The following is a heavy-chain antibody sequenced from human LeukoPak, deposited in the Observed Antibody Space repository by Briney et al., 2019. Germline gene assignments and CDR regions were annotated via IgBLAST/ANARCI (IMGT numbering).Heavy chain of an antibody. CDR3: ARDSTYYYDSGSSGPHYFDF. V-gene: IGHV3-30*01. J-gene: IGHJ4*02. CDR1: RFTFSSYA. D-gene: IGHD3-10*01. Sequence: PGRSLRLSCAASRFTFSSYAMHWVRQAPGKGLEWVALISYHGDITYYADSVKGRFTLSRDNSKTTLFLQLNSLRAEDTAVYYCARDSTYYYDSGSSGPHYFDFWGQGTLVTVSS. CDR2: ISYHGDIT.